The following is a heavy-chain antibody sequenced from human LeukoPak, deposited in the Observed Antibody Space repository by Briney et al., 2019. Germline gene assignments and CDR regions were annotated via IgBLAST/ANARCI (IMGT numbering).Heavy chain of an antibody. Sequence: PGRPLSLSCAASGFPFISFGMHGVRQAPGKGLEWGAVISYDGSNKYYADSVKGRFTISRDNSKNTLYLQMNSLRAEDTAVYYCAKEGITMVRGVPYYYGMDVWGQGTTVTVSS. CDR1: GFPFISFG. CDR2: ISYDGSNK. D-gene: IGHD3-10*01. J-gene: IGHJ6*02. CDR3: AKEGITMVRGVPYYYGMDV. V-gene: IGHV3-30*18.